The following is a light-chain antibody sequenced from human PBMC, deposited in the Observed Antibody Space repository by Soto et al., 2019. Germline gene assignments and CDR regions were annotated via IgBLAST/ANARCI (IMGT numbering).Light chain of an antibody. J-gene: IGLJ3*02. CDR1: GSNVGASYD. CDR2: DNN. V-gene: IGLV1-51*01. Sequence: QSVLTQPPSVSGAPGQTITMSCTGSGSNVGASYDVHWYQVLPGAGPRLLIYDNNNRPSGIPDRFSGSKSGTSATLDITGLQTGDEADYYCGTWDSSLSVVVFGGGTKLTVL. CDR3: GTWDSSLSVVV.